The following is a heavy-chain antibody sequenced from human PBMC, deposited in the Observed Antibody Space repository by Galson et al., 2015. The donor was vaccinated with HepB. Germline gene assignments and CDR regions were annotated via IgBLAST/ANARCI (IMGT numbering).Heavy chain of an antibody. D-gene: IGHD3-3*01. CDR3: ARGVYDFWSGYSTNYFDY. V-gene: IGHV1-69*13. J-gene: IGHJ4*02. Sequence: SVKVSCKASGGTLSSYAISWVRQAPGQGLEWMGGIIPIFGTANYAQKFQGRVTITADESTSTAYMELSSLRSEDTAVYYCARGVYDFWSGYSTNYFDYWGQGTLVTVSS. CDR2: IIPIFGTA. CDR1: GGTLSSYA.